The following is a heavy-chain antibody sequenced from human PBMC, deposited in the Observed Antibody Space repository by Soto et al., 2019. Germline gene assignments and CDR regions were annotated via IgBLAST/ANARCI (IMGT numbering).Heavy chain of an antibody. Sequence: PSETLSLTCTVSGGSVSSGSYYWSWIRQPPGKGLEWIGSIYYSGSTYYNPSLKSRVTISVDTSKNQFSLKLSSVTAADTAVYYCAKETYYYGSGSYGSWNYYYYGMDVWGQGTTVTVSS. CDR3: AKETYYYGSGSYGSWNYYYYGMDV. CDR2: IYYSGST. V-gene: IGHV4-39*01. D-gene: IGHD3-10*01. CDR1: GGSVSSGSYY. J-gene: IGHJ6*02.